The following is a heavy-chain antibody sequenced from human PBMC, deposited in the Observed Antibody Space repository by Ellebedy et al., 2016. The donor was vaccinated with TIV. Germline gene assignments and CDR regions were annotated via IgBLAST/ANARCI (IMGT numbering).Heavy chain of an antibody. V-gene: IGHV3-33*08. CDR3: ARDLRWDWSGQRFDY. CDR2: IWFDGSNE. Sequence: GESLKISCVASGFTFSDYGMHWVRQAPGKGLEWVALIWFDGSNEHYADSVKGRFTISRDNSKDTVFLQMTSLIDEDTATYYCARDLRWDWSGQRFDYWGQGTLVTVSS. CDR1: GFTFSDYG. J-gene: IGHJ4*02. D-gene: IGHD3-3*01.